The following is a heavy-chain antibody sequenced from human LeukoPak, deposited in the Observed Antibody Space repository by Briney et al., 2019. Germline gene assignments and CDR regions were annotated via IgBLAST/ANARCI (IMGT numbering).Heavy chain of an antibody. J-gene: IGHJ4*02. Sequence: GGSLRLSCAVSGFTVSSNYMSWVRQAPGKGLEWVSVIYSGGSTYYADSVKGRFTISRDNSKNTLYLQMNSLRAEDTAVYYCARSLWFGELLFLYDYWGQGTLVTVSS. CDR1: GFTVSSNY. V-gene: IGHV3-53*01. CDR2: IYSGGST. CDR3: ARSLWFGELLFLYDY. D-gene: IGHD3-10*01.